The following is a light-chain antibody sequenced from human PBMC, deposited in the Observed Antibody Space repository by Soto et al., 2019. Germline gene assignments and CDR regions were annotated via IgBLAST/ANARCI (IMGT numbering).Light chain of an antibody. CDR3: QQQGRSWIT. J-gene: IGKJ1*01. Sequence: ESVLTQYPGTLSVSLGERATLSCRASQSVNSNSLAWYQQKPGQAPRVFIYGASTRATGIPDRFSGSGSGTDFTLTISRLEPEDFAVYYCQQQGRSWITFGQGTKVDIK. V-gene: IGKV3-20*01. CDR2: GAS. CDR1: QSVNSNS.